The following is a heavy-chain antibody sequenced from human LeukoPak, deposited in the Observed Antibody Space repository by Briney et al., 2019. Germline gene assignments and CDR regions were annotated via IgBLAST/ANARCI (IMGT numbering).Heavy chain of an antibody. V-gene: IGHV3-23*01. Sequence: GGSLRLSCAASGFTFSSYAMSWVRQAPGKGLEWVSAISGSGGSTYYADSVKGRFTISRDNSKNTLYLQMNSLRAQDTAVYYCAKRGDFWSGSLWYFDYWGQGTLVAVSS. D-gene: IGHD3-3*01. J-gene: IGHJ4*02. CDR2: ISGSGGST. CDR1: GFTFSSYA. CDR3: AKRGDFWSGSLWYFDY.